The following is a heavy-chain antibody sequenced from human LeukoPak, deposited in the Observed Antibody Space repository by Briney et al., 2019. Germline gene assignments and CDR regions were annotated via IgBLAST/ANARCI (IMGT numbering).Heavy chain of an antibody. V-gene: IGHV4-39*07. CDR2: IYYSGST. CDR3: ARVPHPHYYDSSGYRSPYYFDY. Sequence: PSETLSLTCTVSGGSISSSSYYWGWIRQPPGKGLEWIGSIYYSGSTYYNPSLKSRVTISVDTSKNQFSLKLSSVTAADTAVYYCARVPHPHYYDSSGYRSPYYFDYWGQGTLVTVSS. J-gene: IGHJ4*02. CDR1: GGSISSSSYY. D-gene: IGHD3-22*01.